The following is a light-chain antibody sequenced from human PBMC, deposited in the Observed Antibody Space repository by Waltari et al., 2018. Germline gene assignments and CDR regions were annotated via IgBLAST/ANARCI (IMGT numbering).Light chain of an antibody. CDR2: EDN. V-gene: IGLV6-57*02. J-gene: IGLJ2*01. Sequence: NFMLTQPHSVSESPGKTVTISCTGSGGSVASTFVQWYQQRPGSAPSSVIYEDNQRPSGVPDRFSGSIDRSSNAASLTISGLKTEDEADYYCQSSDSNNHVVFGGGTKLTVL. CDR1: GGSVASTF. CDR3: QSSDSNNHVV.